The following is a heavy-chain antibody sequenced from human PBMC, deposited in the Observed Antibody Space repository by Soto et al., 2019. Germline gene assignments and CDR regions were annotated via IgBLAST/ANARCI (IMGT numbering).Heavy chain of an antibody. Sequence: SETLSLTCAVSGGSFTSNNWWTWVRQPPGQGLEWIGEIYRTGSTNYNPSLKSRVTISLDESENQFSLKVTSLTAADTAVYYCASRDPGTSVDYWGQGTLVTVSS. CDR1: GGSFTSNNW. J-gene: IGHJ4*02. CDR3: ASRDPGTSVDY. D-gene: IGHD1-7*01. CDR2: IYRTGST. V-gene: IGHV4-4*02.